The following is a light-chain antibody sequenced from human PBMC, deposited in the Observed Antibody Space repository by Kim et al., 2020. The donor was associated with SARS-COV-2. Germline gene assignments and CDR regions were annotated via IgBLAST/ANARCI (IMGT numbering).Light chain of an antibody. CDR1: NIGSIS. CDR3: QVWDSSSDHPWV. Sequence: PGKTARITCGGNNIGSISVRWYQRKPGQAPVLVIYYDSDRPSGIPERFSGSNSGNTATLTISRVEAGDEADYYCQVWDSSSDHPWVFGGGTKLTVL. V-gene: IGLV3-21*04. J-gene: IGLJ3*02. CDR2: YDS.